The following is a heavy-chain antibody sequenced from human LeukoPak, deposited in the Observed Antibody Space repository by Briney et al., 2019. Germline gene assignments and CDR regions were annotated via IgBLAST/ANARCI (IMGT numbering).Heavy chain of an antibody. V-gene: IGHV3-23*01. D-gene: IGHD3-10*01. J-gene: IGHJ6*02. CDR2: ISGSGGST. CDR1: GFTFSSYA. CDR3: AKDGDPTMGVWFGELIIFGGMDV. Sequence: GGSLRLSCAASGFTFSSYAMSWVRQAPGKGLEWVSAISGSGGSTYYADSVKGRFTISRDNSKNTLYLQMNSLRAEDTAVYYCAKDGDPTMGVWFGELIIFGGMDVWGQGTTVTVSS.